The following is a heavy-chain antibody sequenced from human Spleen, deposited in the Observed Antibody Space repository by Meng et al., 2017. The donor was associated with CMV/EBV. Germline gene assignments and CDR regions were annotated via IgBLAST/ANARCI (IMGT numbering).Heavy chain of an antibody. J-gene: IGHJ6*02. CDR1: GFTFSSYE. CDR2: ISSSGGTI. CDR3: AREGRDIVVVPATLLYGMDV. D-gene: IGHD2-2*02. V-gene: IGHV3-48*03. Sequence: GESLKISCAASGFTFSSYEMSWVRQAPGKGLEWVSYISSSGGTIYYADSVKGRFTISRDNAKNSLYLQMNSLRAEDTAVYYCAREGRDIVVVPATLLYGMDVWGQGTTVTVSS.